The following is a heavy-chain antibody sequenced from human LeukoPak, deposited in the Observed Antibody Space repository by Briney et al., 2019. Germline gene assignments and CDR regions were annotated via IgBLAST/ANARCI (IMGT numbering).Heavy chain of an antibody. J-gene: IGHJ4*02. CDR2: TNSDGSSR. CDR1: GFTFTSYW. V-gene: IGHV3-74*01. D-gene: IGHD4-17*01. Sequence: GGSLRLSCTASGFTFTSYWMHWVRQAPGKGLQWVSRTNSDGSSRSYADSVKGRFTISRDNAKNSLYLQMNSLRAEDTAVYYCARVSPNTVTTLQYFDYWGQGTLVTVSS. CDR3: ARVSPNTVTTLQYFDY.